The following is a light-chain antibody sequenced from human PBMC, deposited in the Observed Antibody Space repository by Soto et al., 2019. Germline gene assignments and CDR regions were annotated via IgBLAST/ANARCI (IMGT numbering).Light chain of an antibody. J-gene: IGLJ1*01. CDR2: EVT. CDR3: CSFAGGRNV. Sequence: QSALTQPASVSGSPGQSITISCTGTSSDVGAYNLVSWYQQHPGKAPRLIIYEVTQRPSGISSRFSGSKSGTTASLTISGLQAEDEAYYYCCSFAGGRNVFGTGTKLTVL. CDR1: SSDVGAYNL. V-gene: IGLV2-23*02.